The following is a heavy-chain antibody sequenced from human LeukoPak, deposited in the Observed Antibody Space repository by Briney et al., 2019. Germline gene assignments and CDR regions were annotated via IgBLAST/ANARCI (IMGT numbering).Heavy chain of an antibody. CDR3: ARADRPGDCLYF. CDR2: ISYDGSNK. V-gene: IGHV3-30-3*01. CDR1: GFTFSSYA. J-gene: IGHJ4*02. Sequence: GGSLRLSCAASGFTFSSYAMHWVRQAPGKGLEWVAVISYDGSNKYYADSVKGRFTISRDNSKNTLYLQMNSLRAEATAVYYCARADRPGDCLYFWGQGTLVTVSS. D-gene: IGHD2-21*02.